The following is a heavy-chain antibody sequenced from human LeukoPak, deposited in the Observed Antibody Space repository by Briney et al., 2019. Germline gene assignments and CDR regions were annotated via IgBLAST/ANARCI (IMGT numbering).Heavy chain of an antibody. D-gene: IGHD2-21*02. J-gene: IGHJ2*01. CDR2: IYSGGST. CDR1: GFTVSSNY. CDR3: ARASDQYCGGDCYPYWYFDL. Sequence: PGGSLRLSCAASGFTVSSNYMSWVRQAPGKGLEWVSVIYSGGSTYYADSVKGRFTISRDKSKNTLYLQMNSLRAEDTAVYYCARASDQYCGGDCYPYWYFDLWGRGTLVTVSS. V-gene: IGHV3-53*01.